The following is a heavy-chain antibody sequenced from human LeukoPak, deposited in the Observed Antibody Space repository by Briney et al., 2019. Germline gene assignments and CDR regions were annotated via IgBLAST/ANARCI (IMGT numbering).Heavy chain of an antibody. CDR1: GGSFSGYY. CDR3: ARGQGSYGYFRLGNWFDP. J-gene: IGHJ5*02. V-gene: IGHV4-34*01. CDR2: INHSGST. Sequence: SETLSLTCAVYGGSFSGYYWSWLRQPPGKGLEWIGEINHSGSTNYNPSLKSRVTISVDTSKNQFSLKLSSVTAADTAVYYCARGQGSYGYFRLGNWFDPWGQGTLVTVSS. D-gene: IGHD5-18*01.